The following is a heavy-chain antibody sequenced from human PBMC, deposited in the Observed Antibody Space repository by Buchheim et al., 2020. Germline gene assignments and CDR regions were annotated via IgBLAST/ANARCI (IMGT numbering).Heavy chain of an antibody. CDR3: ARVHSGSGNRLRLKGILDY. D-gene: IGHD3-10*01. V-gene: IGHV4-34*01. CDR1: GGSFSGYY. Sequence: QAQLQQWGAGLLKPSETLSLTCAVYGGSFSGYYWSWIRQPPGKGLEWIGEINHSGSTNYNPSLKSRVTISVDTSKNQFSLKLSSVTAADTAVYYCARVHSGSGNRLRLKGILDYWGQGTL. CDR2: INHSGST. J-gene: IGHJ4*02.